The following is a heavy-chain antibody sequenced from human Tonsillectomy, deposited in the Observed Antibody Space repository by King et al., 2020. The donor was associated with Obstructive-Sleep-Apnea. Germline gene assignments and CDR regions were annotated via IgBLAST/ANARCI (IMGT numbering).Heavy chain of an antibody. D-gene: IGHD1-26*01. Sequence: VQLVESGGGVVQPGRSLRLSCAASGFTFNRCAMHWVRQAPGKGLEWVALISYDGSDKYYADSLKGRVTISRDNSKDTLYLQMNSLRAEDTALYYCSRGGPTYYYYAMDVWGQGTTVTVSS. CDR2: ISYDGSDK. J-gene: IGHJ6*02. V-gene: IGHV3-30*04. CDR3: SRGGPTYYYYAMDV. CDR1: GFTFNRCA.